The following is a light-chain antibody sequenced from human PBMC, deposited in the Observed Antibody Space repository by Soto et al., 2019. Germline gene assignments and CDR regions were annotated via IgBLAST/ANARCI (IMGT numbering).Light chain of an antibody. CDR2: EVN. J-gene: IGLJ1*01. CDR1: SSDVGGYNF. V-gene: IGLV2-8*01. CDR3: TSYAGGNNV. Sequence: QSVLTQPPSASGSPGQSVTISCTGTSSDVGGYNFVSWYQQYPGKVPKLMVYEVNKRPSGVPDRFSGSKSGNTASLTVSELQAEDEADYYCTSYAGGNNVFGTGTKVTVL.